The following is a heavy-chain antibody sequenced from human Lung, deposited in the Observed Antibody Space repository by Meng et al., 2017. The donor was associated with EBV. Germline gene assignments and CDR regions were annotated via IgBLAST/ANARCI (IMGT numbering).Heavy chain of an antibody. J-gene: IGHJ4*02. V-gene: IGHV3-74*01. D-gene: IGHD1-7*01. CDR1: GFSFNNDW. CDR3: ARDGDSLGELYDYFDQ. CDR2: ITPDGGSK. Sequence: VQLVESGGGLVEPGGSLRRSGAASGFSFNNDWMHWVREVPGSGLVWVSRITPDGGSKNYADSVKGRFTMSRDNAKNTLYLQMNSLRAEDTAIYYCARDGDSLGELYDYFDQWGQGVLVTVSS.